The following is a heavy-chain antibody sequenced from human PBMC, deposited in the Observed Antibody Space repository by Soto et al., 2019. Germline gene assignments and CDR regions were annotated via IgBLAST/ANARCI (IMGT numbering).Heavy chain of an antibody. V-gene: IGHV1-69*06. CDR3: ARGDMTTVLSLAFDI. Sequence: SVKVSCKASGGTFSSYAISWVRQAPGQGLEWMGGIIPIFGTTNYAQKFQGRVTITADKSTSTAYMELSSLRSEDTAVYYCARGDMTTVLSLAFDIWGQGTMVTV. CDR2: IIPIFGTT. CDR1: GGTFSSYA. D-gene: IGHD4-17*01. J-gene: IGHJ3*02.